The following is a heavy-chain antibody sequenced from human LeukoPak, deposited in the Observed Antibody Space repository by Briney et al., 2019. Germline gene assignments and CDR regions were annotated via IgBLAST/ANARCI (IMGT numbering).Heavy chain of an antibody. CDR3: AREVGVVVLAATYFDYYMGV. J-gene: IGHJ6*03. V-gene: IGHV3-7*01. D-gene: IGHD2-2*01. CDR1: GFTFSSYW. Sequence: GGSLRLSCAASGFTFSSYWMSWVRQAPGKGLEWVANIKQDGSEKYNADSVKGRFTISRDNAKNSLYLQMNSLRAEDTAVYYCAREVGVVVLAATYFDYYMGVWGKGTTVSVS. CDR2: IKQDGSEK.